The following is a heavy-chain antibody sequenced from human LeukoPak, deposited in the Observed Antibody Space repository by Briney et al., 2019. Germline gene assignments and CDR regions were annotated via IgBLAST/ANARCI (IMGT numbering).Heavy chain of an antibody. V-gene: IGHV1-18*01. CDR3: ARLIYSSGFFDY. CDR2: ISAYNGNT. Sequence: GASVKVSCKASGGTFSSYAISWVRQAPGQGLEWMGWISAYNGNTNYAQKLQGRVTMTTDTSTSTAYMELRSLRSDDTAVYYCARLIYSSGFFDYWGQGTLVTVSS. CDR1: GGTFSSYA. D-gene: IGHD6-19*01. J-gene: IGHJ4*02.